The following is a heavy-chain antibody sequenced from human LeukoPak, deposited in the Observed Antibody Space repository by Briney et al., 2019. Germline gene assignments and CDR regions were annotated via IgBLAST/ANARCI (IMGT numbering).Heavy chain of an antibody. CDR2: INHSGST. J-gene: IGHJ6*04. D-gene: IGHD1-26*01. CDR1: GGSFSGYY. V-gene: IGHV4-34*01. Sequence: PSETLSLTCAVYGGSFSGYYWSWIRQPPGKGLEWIGEINHSGSTNYNPSLKSRVTTSVDTSKNQFSLKLSSVTAADTAVYYCARGRSLGCMDVWGKGTTVTVSS. CDR3: ARGRSLGCMDV.